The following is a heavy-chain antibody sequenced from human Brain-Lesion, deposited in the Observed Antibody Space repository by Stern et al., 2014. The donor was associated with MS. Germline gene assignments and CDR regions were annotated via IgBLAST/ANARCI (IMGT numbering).Heavy chain of an antibody. CDR3: ARGRVVPGFQYYATDV. D-gene: IGHD2-2*01. Sequence: VQLQESGPGLVKPSQTLSLSCTVSGGSISSGGYYWSWIRQPPGKGLRGLGGFFTMGSTSYNPSLKSRVTISIDTSKNQFSLRLNSMTAADTAVYYCARGRVVPGFQYYATDVWGQGTTVIVSS. V-gene: IGHV4-61*02. CDR1: GGSISSGGYY. J-gene: IGHJ6*02. CDR2: FFTMGST.